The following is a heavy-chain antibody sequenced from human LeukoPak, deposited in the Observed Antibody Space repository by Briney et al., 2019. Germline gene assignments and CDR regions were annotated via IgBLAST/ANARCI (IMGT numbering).Heavy chain of an antibody. CDR2: IKHSENT. Sequence: SETLSLICAVYGGSFSGYYWSWIRQPPGKGLEWIGEINYSENTNWIGEIKHSENTNYNPSLKSRVTISVDRSKNQFSLQLRSVTAADTAVYYCARNFDSSGYYLAYWGQGNLVTVSS. D-gene: IGHD3-22*01. CDR3: ARNFDSSGYYLAY. V-gene: IGHV4-34*01. CDR1: GGSFSGYY. J-gene: IGHJ4*02.